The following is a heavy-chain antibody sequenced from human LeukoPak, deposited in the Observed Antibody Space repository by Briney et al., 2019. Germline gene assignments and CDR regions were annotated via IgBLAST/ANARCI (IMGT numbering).Heavy chain of an antibody. CDR2: ISYDGSNK. V-gene: IGHV3-30*18. J-gene: IGHJ4*02. Sequence: GGSLRLSCAASGFTFSSYSMNWVRQAPGKGLEWVVGISYDGSNKYYGDSVKGRFTISRDISKNTLYLQMSTLRAEDTAIYYCAKVVKVSSSWSAFDYWGQGTLVTVSS. CDR3: AKVVKVSSSWSAFDY. CDR1: GFTFSSYS. D-gene: IGHD6-13*01.